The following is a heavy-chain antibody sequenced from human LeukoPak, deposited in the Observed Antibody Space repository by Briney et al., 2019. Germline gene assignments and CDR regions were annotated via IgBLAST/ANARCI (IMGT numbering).Heavy chain of an antibody. D-gene: IGHD4-17*01. J-gene: IGHJ6*02. CDR1: GGSISSGSYY. CDR2: IYTSGST. CDR3: ARVLTTPYYYYYGMDV. V-gene: IGHV4-61*02. Sequence: SETLSLTCTVSGGSISSGSYYWSWIRQPAGKGLEWIGRIYTSGSTNYNPSLKSRVTISVDTSKNQFSLKLSSVTAADTAVYYCARVLTTPYYYYYGMDVWGQGTTVTVSS.